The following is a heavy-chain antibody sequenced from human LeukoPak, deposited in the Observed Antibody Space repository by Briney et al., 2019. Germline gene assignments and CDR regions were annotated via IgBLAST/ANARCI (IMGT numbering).Heavy chain of an antibody. CDR2: IKRDGSEK. V-gene: IGHV3-7*03. D-gene: IGHD6-13*01. J-gene: IGHJ6*04. CDR3: ARDSSSWYYYYYYGMDV. CDR1: GFTFSSYW. Sequence: GGSLRLSCAASGFTFSSYWMSWVRQAPGKGLEWVANIKRDGSEKYYVDSVKGRFTISRDNAKNSLYLQMNSLRAEDTAVYYCARDSSSWYYYYYYGMDVWGKGTTVTVSS.